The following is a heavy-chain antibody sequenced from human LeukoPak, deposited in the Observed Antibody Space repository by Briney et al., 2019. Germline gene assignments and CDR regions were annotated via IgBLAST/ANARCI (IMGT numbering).Heavy chain of an antibody. Sequence: SETLSLTCTVSGYSISSGYYWGWIRRPPGKGLEWIGSIYHSGSTYYNPSLKSRATISVGTSKTQFSLKLSSVTAADTAVYYCARHTMVRGVPDHVYYYYMDVWGKGTTVTVSS. CDR3: ARHTMVRGVPDHVYYYYMDV. CDR1: GYSISSGYY. J-gene: IGHJ6*03. CDR2: IYHSGST. D-gene: IGHD3-10*01. V-gene: IGHV4-38-2*02.